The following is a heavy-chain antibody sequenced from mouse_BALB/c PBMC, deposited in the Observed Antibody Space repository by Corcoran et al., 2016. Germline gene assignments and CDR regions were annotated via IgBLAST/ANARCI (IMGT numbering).Heavy chain of an antibody. D-gene: IGHD2-1*01. J-gene: IGHJ2*01. Sequence: EVQLQQSGAELVRPGALVKLSCKASGFNIKGYYMHWVKQRPEQGLEWIGWIDPENGNTIYDPKFQGKASITADTSSNTAYLQLSSLTSEDTAVYYCARNGNFDYWGQGTTLTVSS. V-gene: IGHV14-1*02. CDR3: ARNGNFDY. CDR1: GFNIKGYY. CDR2: IDPENGNT.